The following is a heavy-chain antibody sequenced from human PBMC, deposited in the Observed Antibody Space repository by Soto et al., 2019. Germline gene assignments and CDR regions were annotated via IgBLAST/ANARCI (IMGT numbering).Heavy chain of an antibody. CDR3: ARDIVATIKGGNWFDP. D-gene: IGHD5-12*01. Sequence: ASVKVSCKASGGTFSSYAISWVRQAPGQGLEWMGGIIPILGTANYAQKFQGRVTITADESTSTAYMELSSLRSEDTAVYYCARDIVATIKGGNWFDPWGQGTLVTVSS. V-gene: IGHV1-69*13. CDR1: GGTFSSYA. J-gene: IGHJ5*02. CDR2: IIPILGTA.